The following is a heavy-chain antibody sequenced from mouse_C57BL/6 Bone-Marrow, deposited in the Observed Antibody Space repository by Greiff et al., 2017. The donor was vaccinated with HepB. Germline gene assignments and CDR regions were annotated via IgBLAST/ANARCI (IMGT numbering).Heavy chain of an antibody. V-gene: IGHV1-55*01. CDR1: GYTFTSYW. D-gene: IGHD1-1*01. J-gene: IGHJ2*01. CDR3: ARGYLLLFYYFDY. CDR2: IYPGSGST. Sequence: QVQLQQSGAELVKPGASVKMSCKASGYTFTSYWISWVKQRPGQGLEWIGDIYPGSGSTNYNEKFKSKATLTVDTSSITAYMQLSSLTSEDSAVYYGARGYLLLFYYFDYWGQGTTLTVSS.